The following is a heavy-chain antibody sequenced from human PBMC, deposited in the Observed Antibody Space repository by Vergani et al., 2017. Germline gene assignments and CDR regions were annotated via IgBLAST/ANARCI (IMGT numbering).Heavy chain of an antibody. V-gene: IGHV1-69*06. CDR3: TKRYTGGPPSGPFDP. D-gene: IGHD3-9*01. CDR2: IIPIFGTA. Sequence: QVQLVQSGAEVKKPGSSVKVSCKASGGTFSSYAISWVRQAPGQGLEWMGGIIPIFGTANYAQKFQGRVTITADKSTSTAYMELSSLRSEDTAVYYFTKRYTGGPPSGPFDPWGQGTLVTVSS. CDR1: GGTFSSYA. J-gene: IGHJ5*02.